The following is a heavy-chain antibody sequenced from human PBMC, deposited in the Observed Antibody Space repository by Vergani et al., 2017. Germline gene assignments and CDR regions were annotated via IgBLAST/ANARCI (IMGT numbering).Heavy chain of an antibody. V-gene: IGHV1-2*02. Sequence: QVQLVQSGAEVKKPGASVKVSCKASGYTFTGYYMHWVRQAPGQGLEWMGWINPNRGGTNYAQKFQGRVTMTRDTSIRTAYMELSRLRADDTAVYYCARALGYCSGGSCYYYYGMDVWGQGTTVTVSS. CDR2: INPNRGGT. CDR1: GYTFTGYY. D-gene: IGHD2-15*01. J-gene: IGHJ6*02. CDR3: ARALGYCSGGSCYYYYGMDV.